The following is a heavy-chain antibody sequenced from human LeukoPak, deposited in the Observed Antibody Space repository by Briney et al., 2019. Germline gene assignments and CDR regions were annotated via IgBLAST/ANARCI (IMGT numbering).Heavy chain of an antibody. D-gene: IGHD2-2*02. CDR2: IYYSGST. CDR1: GGSISSSSYY. CDR3: ARRLTSCYRAGECYFDY. Sequence: PSETLSLTCTVSGGSISSSSYYWGWIRQPPGKGLEWIGSIYYSGSTYYNPSLKSRVTISVDTSKNQFSLKLSSVTAADPAVYYCARRLTSCYRAGECYFDYWGQGTLVTVSS. V-gene: IGHV4-39*01. J-gene: IGHJ4*02.